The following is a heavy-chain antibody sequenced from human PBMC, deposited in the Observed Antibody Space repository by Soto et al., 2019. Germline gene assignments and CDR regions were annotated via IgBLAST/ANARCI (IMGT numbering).Heavy chain of an antibody. CDR3: ARDYDIAVAGTYFDY. CDR1: GFTFSSYG. D-gene: IGHD6-19*01. Sequence: SLRLSCAASGFTFSSYGMHWVRQAPGKGLEWVAVIWYDGSNKYYADSVKGRFTISRDNSKNTLYLQMNSLRAEDTAVYYCARDYDIAVAGTYFDYWGQGTLVTAPQ. V-gene: IGHV3-33*01. J-gene: IGHJ4*02. CDR2: IWYDGSNK.